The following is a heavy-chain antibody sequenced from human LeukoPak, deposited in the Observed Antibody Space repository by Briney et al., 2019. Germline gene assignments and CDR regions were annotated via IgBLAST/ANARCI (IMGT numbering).Heavy chain of an antibody. CDR1: GFTLSSYA. Sequence: PGGSLRLSCAASGFTLSSYAMSWARQAPGKGLEWVSDISGSGRNTYYADSVKGRFTISRDNSKNTLFLQMNSLRADDTAVYYCAKVSGNSYYYFXXWGQGSLVT. V-gene: IGHV3-23*01. CDR3: AKVSGNSYYYFXX. J-gene: IGHJ4*02. D-gene: IGHD3-22*01. CDR2: ISGSGRNT.